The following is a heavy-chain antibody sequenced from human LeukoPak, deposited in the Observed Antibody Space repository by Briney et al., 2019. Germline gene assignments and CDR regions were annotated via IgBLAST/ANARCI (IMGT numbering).Heavy chain of an antibody. J-gene: IGHJ4*02. V-gene: IGHV3-7*01. CDR2: IKHGGTEK. Sequence: GGSLRLSCAASGFTFSTYWMTWVRQAPGKGLEWVANIKHGGTEKCYMDSVRGRFTISRDDAKNSLYLQMSSLRAEDTAVYYCARDAYTAASDSWGQGTLVTVSS. D-gene: IGHD2-21*01. CDR3: ARDAYTAASDS. CDR1: GFTFSTYW.